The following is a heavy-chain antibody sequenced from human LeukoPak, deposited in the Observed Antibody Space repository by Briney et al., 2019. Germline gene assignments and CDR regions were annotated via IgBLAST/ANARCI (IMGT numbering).Heavy chain of an antibody. CDR2: IKQDGSEK. CDR3: AGGVGWVIDL. J-gene: IGHJ5*02. V-gene: IGHV3-7*01. Sequence: GGSLRLSCATSGFTFSDYWMNWVRQAPGKGLEWVANIKQDGSEKYYVDSLKGRFTISRDNDKNSLYLQMNSLRADDTAVYYCAGGVGWVIDLWGQGTLVTVSS. D-gene: IGHD3-22*01. CDR1: GFTFSDYW.